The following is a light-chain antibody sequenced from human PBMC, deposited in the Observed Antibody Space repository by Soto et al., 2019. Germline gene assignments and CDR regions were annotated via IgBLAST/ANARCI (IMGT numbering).Light chain of an antibody. CDR3: SSHAGSNSFVV. V-gene: IGLV2-8*01. Sequence: QSALTQPPSASGSPGQSVTISCTGTSSDIGGYNYVSWYQQHPGKAPKLMIYELSKRPSGVPDRFSGSKSGNTASLTVSGLKAEDEADYYCSSHAGSNSFVVFGGGTQLTVL. CDR2: ELS. J-gene: IGLJ2*01. CDR1: SSDIGGYNY.